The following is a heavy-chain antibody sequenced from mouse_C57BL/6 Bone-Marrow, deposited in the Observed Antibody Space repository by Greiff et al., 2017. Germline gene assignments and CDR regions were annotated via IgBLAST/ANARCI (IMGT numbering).Heavy chain of an antibody. V-gene: IGHV1-9*01. CDR1: GYTFTGYW. CDR3: ARWGGPHYCDY. J-gene: IGHJ2*01. Sequence: VQLQQSGADLMKPGASVKLSCKATGYTFTGYWIEWVKQTPGHGLEWIGEILPGSGSTYYTDKVKGQATITADTSSNTAYMQLSSLTTEDSAIYYCARWGGPHYCDYWGEGTTLTVSS. CDR2: ILPGSGST.